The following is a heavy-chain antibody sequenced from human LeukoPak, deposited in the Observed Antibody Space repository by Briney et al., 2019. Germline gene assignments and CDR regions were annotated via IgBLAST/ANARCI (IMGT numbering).Heavy chain of an antibody. Sequence: SETLSLTCTVSGGSISSYSWNWIRQPPGKGLEWIGYIYYSGSTNYNPSLKSRVTISVDTSKNQFSLKLSSVTAADTAVYYCARDLVRVGPVAGSAYYYGMDVWGQGTTVTVSS. CDR3: ARDLVRVGPVAGSAYYYGMDV. CDR2: IYYSGST. J-gene: IGHJ6*02. D-gene: IGHD6-19*01. CDR1: GGSISSYS. V-gene: IGHV4-59*01.